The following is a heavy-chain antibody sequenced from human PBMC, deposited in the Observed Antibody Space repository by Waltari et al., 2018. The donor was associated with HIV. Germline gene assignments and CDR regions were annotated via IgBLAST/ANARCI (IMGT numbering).Heavy chain of an antibody. V-gene: IGHV3-53*01. CDR3: ARDRGDSFFPY. Sequence: EVQLVQSGGGLIQPGGSLRPSGAASGFTVSSNYMGWVRQAPGQGLEWVSVIYSGGSTFYADSVQGRFTISRDNAKNTLFLQLNSLRAEDTAVYYCARDRGDSFFPYWGQGTLVTVSS. J-gene: IGHJ4*02. CDR2: IYSGGST. CDR1: GFTVSSNY. D-gene: IGHD5-18*01.